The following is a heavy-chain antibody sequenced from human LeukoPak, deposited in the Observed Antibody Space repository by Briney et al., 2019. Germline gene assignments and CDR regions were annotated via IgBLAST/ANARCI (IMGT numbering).Heavy chain of an antibody. Sequence: SETLSLTCTVSGGSINSSNYYWGWIRQPPGKGLEWIGTIYYRGSTYYNPSLKSRVTISVDTSKKQFSLKLTSVTAVDTAVYYCARHLFGSGYYPDYWGQGTLVTVSS. CDR1: GGSINSSNYY. CDR3: ARHLFGSGYYPDY. CDR2: IYYRGST. J-gene: IGHJ4*02. V-gene: IGHV4-39*01. D-gene: IGHD3-22*01.